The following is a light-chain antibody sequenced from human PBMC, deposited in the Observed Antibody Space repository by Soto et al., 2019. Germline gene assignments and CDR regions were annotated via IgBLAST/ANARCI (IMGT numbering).Light chain of an antibody. CDR3: LQAVQTPII. CDR2: FGS. CDR1: QSLLHSNGNIY. J-gene: IGKJ5*01. Sequence: DIVMTQSPLSLPVTPGEPASISCRSSQSLLHSNGNIYLDWYLQRPGQSPQLLIYFGSNRASGVPARFSGSGSGTDFTLKISRVAAEDVGVYYCLQAVQTPIIFGQGTRLEIK. V-gene: IGKV2-28*01.